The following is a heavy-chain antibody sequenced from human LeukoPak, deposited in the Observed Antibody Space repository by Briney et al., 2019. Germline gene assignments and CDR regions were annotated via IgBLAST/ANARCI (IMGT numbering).Heavy chain of an antibody. CDR2: IRWYGGST. J-gene: IGHJ4*02. CDR3: ARDPDYYDSSGYSPTFDS. Sequence: GGSVRLSCGASVFTFEEYTMHGVRHARGEGVEGVSLIRWYGGSTYYADSVKGRFTISRVNSKNSLYLQMNSLRAEDTAVYYCARDPDYYDSSGYSPTFDSWGQGTLVTVSS. V-gene: IGHV3-43*01. CDR1: VFTFEEYT. D-gene: IGHD3-22*01.